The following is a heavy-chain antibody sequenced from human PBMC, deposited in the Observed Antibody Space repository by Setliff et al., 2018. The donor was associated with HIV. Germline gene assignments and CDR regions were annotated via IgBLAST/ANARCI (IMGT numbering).Heavy chain of an antibody. Sequence: SETLSLTCNVSGFSIGNFYYWGWVRQPPGKGLEWVGSMYPNGRTYYNPSVKSRVTISVDTSKNQFSLKLSSVTAADTAVYYCARGSSELLDPEGKVYDYWGQGTLVTVSS. CDR2: MYPNGRT. CDR1: GFSIGNFYY. CDR3: ARGSSELLDPEGKVYDY. V-gene: IGHV4-38-2*02. J-gene: IGHJ4*02. D-gene: IGHD1-26*01.